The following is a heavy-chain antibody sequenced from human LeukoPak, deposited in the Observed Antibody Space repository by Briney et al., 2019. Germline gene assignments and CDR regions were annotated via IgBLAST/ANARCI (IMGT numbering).Heavy chain of an antibody. D-gene: IGHD6-13*01. CDR3: ARGTDSSSWSRDLDY. Sequence: GGSLRLSCAASGFTFSNYSMNWVRQAPGKGLEWVSSIGSSSSYIYYADSLKGRFTISRDNARNSLYLQMNSLRAEDTAVYFCARGTDSSSWSRDLDYWGQGTLVTVSS. J-gene: IGHJ4*02. CDR2: IGSSSSYI. V-gene: IGHV3-21*01. CDR1: GFTFSNYS.